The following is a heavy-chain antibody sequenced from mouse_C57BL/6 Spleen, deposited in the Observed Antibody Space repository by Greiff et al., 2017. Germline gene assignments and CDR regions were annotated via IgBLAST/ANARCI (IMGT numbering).Heavy chain of an antibody. D-gene: IGHD1-1*01. Sequence: VQLKESGAELVRPGASVKLSCTASGFNIKDYYMHWVKQRPEQGLEWIGRIDPEDGDTEYAPKFQGKATMTADTSSNTAYLQLSSLTSEDTAVYYCTSYYYGSSDYFDYWGQGTTLTVSS. CDR3: TSYYYGSSDYFDY. J-gene: IGHJ2*01. CDR2: IDPEDGDT. V-gene: IGHV14-1*01. CDR1: GFNIKDYY.